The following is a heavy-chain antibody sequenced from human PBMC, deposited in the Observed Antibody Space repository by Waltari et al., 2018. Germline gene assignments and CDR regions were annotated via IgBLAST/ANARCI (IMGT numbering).Heavy chain of an antibody. V-gene: IGHV7-4-1*02. CDR3: ARIIQNYYGSGKYFDY. Sequence: QVQLVQSGSELKKPGASVKVSCKASGYTFTSYAMNWVRQAPGQGLEWMGWINTNTGNPTYARGFTGLFVFAVDTSGSTANLQISSLKAEDTAVYYCARIIQNYYGSGKYFDYWGQGTLVTVSS. D-gene: IGHD3-10*01. CDR2: INTNTGNP. CDR1: GYTFTSYA. J-gene: IGHJ4*02.